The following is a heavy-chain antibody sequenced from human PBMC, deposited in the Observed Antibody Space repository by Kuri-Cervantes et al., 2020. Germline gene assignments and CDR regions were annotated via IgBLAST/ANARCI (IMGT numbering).Heavy chain of an antibody. CDR1: GYTFTSYD. V-gene: IGHV1-69*13. CDR3: ARNYNWNDVFSGGFDP. Sequence: SVKVSCKASGYTFTSYDINWVRQATGQGLEWMGGIIPIFGTANYAQKFQGRVTITADESTSTAYMELSSLRSEDTAVYYCARNYNWNDVFSGGFDPWGQGTLVTVSS. CDR2: IIPIFGTA. D-gene: IGHD1-1*01. J-gene: IGHJ5*02.